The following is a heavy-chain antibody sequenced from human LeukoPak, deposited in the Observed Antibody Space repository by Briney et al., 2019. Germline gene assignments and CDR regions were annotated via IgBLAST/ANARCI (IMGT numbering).Heavy chain of an antibody. CDR1: GFTFSDAW. D-gene: IGHD1-26*01. CDR3: TRVGATWFHS. CDR2: IKSQTGGGTT. Sequence: GGSLRLSCAASGFTFSDAWMSWVRQAPGKGLEWVGRIKSQTGGGTTDYAAPVKGRFSISRDDSKNTLYLQMNSLKTEDTAVYYCTRVGATWFHSWGQGTLVTVSS. J-gene: IGHJ5*01. V-gene: IGHV3-15*01.